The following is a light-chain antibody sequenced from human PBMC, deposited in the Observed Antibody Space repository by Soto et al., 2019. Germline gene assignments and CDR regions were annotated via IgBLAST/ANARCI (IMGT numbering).Light chain of an antibody. CDR1: SSNIGAGYD. Sequence: QSVLTRPPPVSGAPGRRGTISCTGGSSNIGAGYDVHWYQQLPGTAPKLLIYGNSNRPSGAPDRFSGSKSGTSASLAITGLQAEDEADYYCQSYDSSLSVFYVFGTGTKVTVL. J-gene: IGLJ1*01. CDR3: QSYDSSLSVFYV. V-gene: IGLV1-40*01. CDR2: GNS.